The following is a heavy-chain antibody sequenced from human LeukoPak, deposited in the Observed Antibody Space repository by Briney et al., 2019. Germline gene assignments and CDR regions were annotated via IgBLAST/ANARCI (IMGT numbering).Heavy chain of an antibody. Sequence: GGSLRLSCAASGFTFSSYAMHWVRQAPGKGLEWVAVISYDGSNKYYADSVKGRFTLSRDNSKNTLYLQMNSLRAEDTAVYYCARDREIVVVPSYYYYGMDVWGQGTTVTVSS. J-gene: IGHJ6*02. CDR1: GFTFSSYA. CDR3: ARDREIVVVPSYYYYGMDV. CDR2: ISYDGSNK. V-gene: IGHV3-30-3*01. D-gene: IGHD2-2*01.